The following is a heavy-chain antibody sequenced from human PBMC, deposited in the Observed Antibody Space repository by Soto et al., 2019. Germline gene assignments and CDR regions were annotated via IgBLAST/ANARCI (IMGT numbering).Heavy chain of an antibody. D-gene: IGHD3-16*01. V-gene: IGHV3-15*07. Sequence: EVQLVESGGGLVEPGGSLRLSRAASGFTFTNAWLNWVRQAPGKGLEWVGRIESKTDGGTTDYAAPVKGRFTVSRDDSENTVYLQMNSLKTEDTAVYYCAADLPDWGAYAFDYWGQGTLVTVSS. J-gene: IGHJ4*02. CDR2: IESKTDGGTT. CDR1: GFTFTNAW. CDR3: AADLPDWGAYAFDY.